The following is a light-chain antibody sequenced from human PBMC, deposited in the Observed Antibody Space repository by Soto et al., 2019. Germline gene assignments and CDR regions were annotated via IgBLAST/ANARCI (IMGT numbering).Light chain of an antibody. CDR3: QKYSSVPV. V-gene: IGKV1-27*01. J-gene: IGKJ3*01. Sequence: IQMTQSPSSLSESVGDRVTITCRASHGISNYVAWYQQKPGKAPKLLIYAASTLQPGVPSRFSGSGSGTDFTLNINILQPEDVATYSCQKYSSVPVFGPGTKVDIK. CDR1: HGISNY. CDR2: AAS.